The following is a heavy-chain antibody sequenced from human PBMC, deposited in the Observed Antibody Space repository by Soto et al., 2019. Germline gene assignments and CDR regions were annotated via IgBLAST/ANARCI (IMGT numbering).Heavy chain of an antibody. CDR3: ARWSGYGDL. D-gene: IGHD5-12*01. Sequence: EVQVLESGGGLVQPGGSLRLSCVGSGFTFSSHSITWVRQTPVKGLEWVSGITGSGDITWYGDSVRGRFTLSRDNSKNTAYLQMNSLRADDTAVYYCARWSGYGDLWGQGTLVTVSS. CDR2: ITGSGDIT. J-gene: IGHJ4*02. V-gene: IGHV3-23*01. CDR1: GFTFSSHS.